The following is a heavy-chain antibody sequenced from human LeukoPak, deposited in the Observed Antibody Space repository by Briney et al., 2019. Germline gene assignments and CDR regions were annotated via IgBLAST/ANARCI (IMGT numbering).Heavy chain of an antibody. CDR3: ARIAFGGADDAFDI. J-gene: IGHJ3*02. Sequence: ASVKVSCKASGYTFTAYYLHWVRQAPGQGLEWRGWINPTNGGTNYAQKFQGRVAVTRDTSISTAYMELSRLRSDDTAVYFCARIAFGGADDAFDIWGQGTMVTVSS. D-gene: IGHD3-16*01. V-gene: IGHV1-2*02. CDR1: GYTFTAYY. CDR2: INPTNGGT.